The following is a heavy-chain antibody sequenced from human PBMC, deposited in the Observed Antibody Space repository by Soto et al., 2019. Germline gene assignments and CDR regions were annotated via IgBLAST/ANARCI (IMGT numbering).Heavy chain of an antibody. V-gene: IGHV5-10-1*01. D-gene: IGHD3-10*01. J-gene: IGHJ6*02. CDR3: ARLAMVRGVPTSGMDV. Sequence: EVQLVQSGAEVKKPGESLRISCKGSGYSFTSYWISWVRQMPGKGLEWMGRIEPSDSYTNYSPSFQGHVTISADKSISTAYLQWSSLKASDTAMYYCARLAMVRGVPTSGMDVWGQGTRVTVSS. CDR1: GYSFTSYW. CDR2: IEPSDSYT.